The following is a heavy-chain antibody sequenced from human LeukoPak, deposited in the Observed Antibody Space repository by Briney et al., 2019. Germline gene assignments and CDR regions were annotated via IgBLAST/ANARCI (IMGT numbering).Heavy chain of an antibody. Sequence: GESLKISCKGSGYSFTSYWISWVRQMPGKGLEWMGRIDPSDSYTNYSPSFQGHVTISADKSISTAYLQWSSLKASNTAMYYCARRVGATGWFDPWGQGTLVTVSS. J-gene: IGHJ5*02. V-gene: IGHV5-10-1*01. D-gene: IGHD1-26*01. CDR3: ARRVGATGWFDP. CDR1: GYSFTSYW. CDR2: IDPSDSYT.